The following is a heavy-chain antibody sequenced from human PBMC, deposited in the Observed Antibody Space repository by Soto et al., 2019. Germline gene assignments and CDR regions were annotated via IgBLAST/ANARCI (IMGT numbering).Heavy chain of an antibody. D-gene: IGHD2-2*02. CDR2: SNHRGGT. J-gene: IGHJ6*02. CDR1: GGSFSGNY. V-gene: IGHV4-34*01. Sequence: QVHLQQWGAGLLKPSGTLSLTCAVYGGSFSGNYWTWVRQPPGKGLEWIGESNHRGGTNNHPSLKTRVTVSVDTSKNQFSLKLSSVTAADTAVYSCARAPILLWFPSFYYFGMDVWGQGTTVAVSS. CDR3: ARAPILLWFPSFYYFGMDV.